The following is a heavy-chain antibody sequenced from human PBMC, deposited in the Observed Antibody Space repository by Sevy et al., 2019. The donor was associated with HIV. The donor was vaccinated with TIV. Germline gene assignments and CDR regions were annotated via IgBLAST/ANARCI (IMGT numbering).Heavy chain of an antibody. CDR2: ISSSSSTI. Sequence: GGCLRLSCAASGLTFSTYSMNWVRQAPGKGLEWVSYISSSSSTIYYADSVKGRFTISRDNAKNSLYLQMNSLRAEDTAVYYCASPLPFCNGSGSEEFDYWGRGTLVTVSS. D-gene: IGHD3-10*01. CDR1: GLTFSTYS. V-gene: IGHV3-48*01. CDR3: ASPLPFCNGSGSEEFDY. J-gene: IGHJ4*02.